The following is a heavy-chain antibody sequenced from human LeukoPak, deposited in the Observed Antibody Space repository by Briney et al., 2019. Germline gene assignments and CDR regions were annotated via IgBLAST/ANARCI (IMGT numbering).Heavy chain of an antibody. CDR1: GGSFSGYY. V-gene: IGHV4-34*01. Sequence: SETLSLTCAVYGGSFSGYYWSWIRRPPGKGLEWIGEINHSGSTNYNPSLKSRVTILVDTSKNQFSLKLSSVTAADTAVYYCARGPYVYGAFDIWGQGTMVTVSS. D-gene: IGHD3-16*01. J-gene: IGHJ3*02. CDR2: INHSGST. CDR3: ARGPYVYGAFDI.